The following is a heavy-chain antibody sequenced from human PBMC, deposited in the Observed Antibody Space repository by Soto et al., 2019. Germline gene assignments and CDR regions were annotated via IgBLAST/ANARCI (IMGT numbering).Heavy chain of an antibody. Sequence: PGGSLRLSCAASAFTFSQTWMNWVRQAPGKGLEWVGRIKSKTDGGTTDYAAPVKGRFTISRDDSKNTLYLQMNSLKTEDTAVYYCTTLDSTSCYLPCYYLDYWGQGTLVTVSS. CDR2: IKSKTDGGTT. J-gene: IGHJ4*02. CDR3: TTLDSTSCYLPCYYLDY. D-gene: IGHD2-2*01. V-gene: IGHV3-15*07. CDR1: AFTFSQTW.